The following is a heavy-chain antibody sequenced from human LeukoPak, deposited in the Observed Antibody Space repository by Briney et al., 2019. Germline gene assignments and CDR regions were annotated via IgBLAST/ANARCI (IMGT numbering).Heavy chain of an antibody. V-gene: IGHV4-39*01. D-gene: IGHD1-7*01. CDR3: ARHVGDTWNSNYYYYPHKDG. CDR1: GGSISSSTYY. CDR2: IYYRGKT. Sequence: SETLSLTCTVSGGSISSSTYYWGWIRQPPGKGLEWIGTIYYRGKTYYKSSLKSRITISVDTSKNQFSLRLTSVTAADTALDYCARHVGDTWNSNYYYYPHKDGWGKGTTVTGSS. J-gene: IGHJ6*03.